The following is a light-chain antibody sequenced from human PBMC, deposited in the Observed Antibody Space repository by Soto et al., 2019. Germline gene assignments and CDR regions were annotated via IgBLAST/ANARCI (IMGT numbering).Light chain of an antibody. V-gene: IGKV1-5*01. CDR2: DAS. J-gene: IGKJ1*01. Sequence: DIQMTQTPSTLSASVGDRVTITCRAIQTISNWLAWYQQKPGKAPKLLIYDASILESGVPSRFSGSGSGTEFTLTISSLQPDDFAAYYCQHYSSYSSTFGQGTKVDI. CDR1: QTISNW. CDR3: QHYSSYSST.